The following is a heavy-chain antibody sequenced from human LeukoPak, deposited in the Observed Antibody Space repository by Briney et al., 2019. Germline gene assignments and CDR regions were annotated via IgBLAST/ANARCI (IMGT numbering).Heavy chain of an antibody. J-gene: IGHJ4*02. CDR3: ATHTPTDPLDY. CDR2: INPNSGGT. Sequence: ASVKVSCKASGYTFTGYYMHSVRHAPGQGLEWMGRINPNSGGTNYAQKFQGRVTMTRNTSISTAYMELSRLRSDDTAVYYCATHTPTDPLDYWGQGTLVTVSS. V-gene: IGHV1-2*06. CDR1: GYTFTGYY. D-gene: IGHD4-17*01.